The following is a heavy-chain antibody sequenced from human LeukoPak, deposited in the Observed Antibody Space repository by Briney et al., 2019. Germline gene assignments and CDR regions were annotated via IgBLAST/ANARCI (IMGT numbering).Heavy chain of an antibody. V-gene: IGHV1-2*02. Sequence: ASVKVSCKASGYTFTGYYMHWVRQAPGQGLEWMGWINPNSGGTNYVQKFQGRVTMTTDTSTSTAYMELRSLRFDDTAVYYCARDCIGCHGFDYWGQGTLVTVSS. CDR2: INPNSGGT. CDR1: GYTFTGYY. J-gene: IGHJ4*02. CDR3: ARDCIGCHGFDY. D-gene: IGHD2-15*01.